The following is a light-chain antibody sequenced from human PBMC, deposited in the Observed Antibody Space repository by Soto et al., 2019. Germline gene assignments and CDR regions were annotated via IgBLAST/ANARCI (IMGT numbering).Light chain of an antibody. Sequence: DIQRTQSPSSLSTSVGDRVTISCRASQTISTYLNWYQQKPGKAPKLLIYGASNLQGGVPSRFSGSGSGTDFTLTISSLQPEDFATYYCQQANSFPITFGQGTRLDIK. V-gene: IGKV1-39*01. J-gene: IGKJ5*01. CDR3: QQANSFPIT. CDR2: GAS. CDR1: QTISTY.